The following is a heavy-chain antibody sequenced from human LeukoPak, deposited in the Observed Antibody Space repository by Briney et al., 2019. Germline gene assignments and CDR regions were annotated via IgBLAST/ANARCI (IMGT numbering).Heavy chain of an antibody. CDR3: ARSACSGGSCYSLFDY. V-gene: IGHV1-46*01. CDR1: GYTFTSYN. CDR2: INRSGGIT. J-gene: IGHJ4*02. Sequence: GASVKVSCKASGYTFTSYNMHWVRQAPGQGLEWMGIINRSGGITTYAQKFQGRVTMTRDTSTSTVYMELSSLRSEDSAVYFCARSACSGGSCYSLFDYWGQGTLVTVSS. D-gene: IGHD2-15*01.